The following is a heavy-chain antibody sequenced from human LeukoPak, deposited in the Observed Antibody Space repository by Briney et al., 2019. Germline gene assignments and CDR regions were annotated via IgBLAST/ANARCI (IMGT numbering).Heavy chain of an antibody. D-gene: IGHD6-19*01. Sequence: ESGPTLVHPTQTLTLTFTISGLSRRTSGTGVRWIRQPQVKALEWLAHSEWDDEKYYSTSRKTRLTISKDTSKNQVVLTMTNMDPVDTATYYCAREAVAGVIYYWGQGTLVTVSS. CDR1: GLSRRTSGTG. CDR3: AREAVAGVIYY. CDR2: SEWDDEK. J-gene: IGHJ4*02. V-gene: IGHV2-70*01.